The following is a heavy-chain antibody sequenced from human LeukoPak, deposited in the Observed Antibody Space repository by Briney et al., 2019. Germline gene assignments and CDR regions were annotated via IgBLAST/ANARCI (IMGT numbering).Heavy chain of an antibody. CDR1: GGSISSYY. CDR2: IYYSGST. CDR3: ARHFGPYGSWYFDY. J-gene: IGHJ4*02. V-gene: IGHV4-59*08. Sequence: SETLSLTCTVSGGSISSYYWSWIRQPPGKGLEWIGYIYYSGSTNYNPSLKSRVTISLDTSKNQFSLKLSSVTAADTAVYYCARHFGPYGSWYFDYWGQGTLVTVSS. D-gene: IGHD6-6*01.